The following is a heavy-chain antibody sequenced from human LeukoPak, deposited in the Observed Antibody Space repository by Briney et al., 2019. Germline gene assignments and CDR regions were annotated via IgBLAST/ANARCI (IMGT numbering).Heavy chain of an antibody. J-gene: IGHJ4*02. CDR1: GFTFSNAW. CDR3: TTEPIWFGESSFDY. V-gene: IGHV3-15*01. D-gene: IGHD3-10*01. Sequence: GGSLRLSCAASGFTFSNAWVSWVRQAPGKGLEWVGRIKSKTDGGTTDYAAPVKGRFTISRDDSKNTLYLQMNSLKTEDTAVHYCTTEPIWFGESSFDYWGQGTLVTVSS. CDR2: IKSKTDGGTT.